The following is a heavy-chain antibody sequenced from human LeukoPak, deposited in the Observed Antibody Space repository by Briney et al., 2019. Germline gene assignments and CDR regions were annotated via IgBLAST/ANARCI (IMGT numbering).Heavy chain of an antibody. D-gene: IGHD3-22*01. J-gene: IGHJ4*02. CDR3: ARAFPRITMIVVVNPDFDY. CDR1: GYTFTSYG. Sequence: ASVKVSCKASGYTFTSYGISWVRQAPGQGLEWMGWISAYNGNTNYAQKLQGRVTMTTDTSTGTAYMELRSLRSDDMAVYYCARAFPRITMIVVVNPDFDYWGQGTLVTVSS. V-gene: IGHV1-18*03. CDR2: ISAYNGNT.